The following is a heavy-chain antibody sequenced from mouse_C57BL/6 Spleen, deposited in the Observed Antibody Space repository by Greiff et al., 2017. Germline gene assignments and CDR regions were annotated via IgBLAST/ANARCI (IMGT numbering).Heavy chain of an antibody. D-gene: IGHD4-1*01. V-gene: IGHV5-17*01. J-gene: IGHJ4*01. CDR2: ISSGSSTI. CDR3: ARPGRLRDYYAMDY. CDR1: GFTFSDYG. Sequence: VESGGGLVKPGGSLKLSCAASGFTFSDYGMHWVRQAPEKGLEWVAYISSGSSTIYYADTVKGRFTISRDNAKNTLFLQMTSLRSEDTAMYYCARPGRLRDYYAMDYWGQGTSVTVSS.